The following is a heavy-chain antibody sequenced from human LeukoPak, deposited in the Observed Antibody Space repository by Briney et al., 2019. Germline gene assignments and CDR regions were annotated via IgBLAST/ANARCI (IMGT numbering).Heavy chain of an antibody. CDR2: IYHSGNT. V-gene: IGHV4-34*01. J-gene: IGHJ5*02. CDR1: GGSFSGYY. D-gene: IGHD3-22*01. Sequence: SETLSLTCAVYGGSFSGYYWGWIRQPPGKGLEWIGSIYHSGNTFYNPSLKSRVTISLDTSKNQFSLKLSSVTAADTAVYYCARDLYYDSSGARFDPWGQGTLVTVSS. CDR3: ARDLYYDSSGARFDP.